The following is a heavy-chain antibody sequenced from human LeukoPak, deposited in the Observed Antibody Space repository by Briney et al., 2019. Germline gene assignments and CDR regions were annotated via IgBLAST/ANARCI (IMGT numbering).Heavy chain of an antibody. D-gene: IGHD3-22*01. CDR3: ARDRSKYYYDSSGYYPYYFDY. V-gene: IGHV3-30*06. Sequence: GGSLRLSCAASGFTFSSYGMHWVRQAPGRGLEWVAVISYDGSNKYYADSVKGRFTISRDNSKNTLYLQMDSLRAEDTAVYYCARDRSKYYYDSSGYYPYYFDYWGQGTLVTVSS. CDR2: ISYDGSNK. CDR1: GFTFSSYG. J-gene: IGHJ4*02.